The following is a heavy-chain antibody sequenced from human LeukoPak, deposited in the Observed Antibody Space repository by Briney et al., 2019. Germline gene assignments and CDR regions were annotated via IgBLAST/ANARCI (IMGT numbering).Heavy chain of an antibody. CDR1: GFTFSSYW. Sequence: GGSLRLSCAASGFTFSSYWMHWVRQAPGKGLVWVSRINSDGSSTSYADSVKGRFTISRDNAKNTLYLQMNSLRAEDTAVYYCARDSTWIQTPYYFDYWGQGTLVTVSS. CDR3: ARDSTWIQTPYYFDY. D-gene: IGHD5-18*01. J-gene: IGHJ4*02. V-gene: IGHV3-74*01. CDR2: INSDGSST.